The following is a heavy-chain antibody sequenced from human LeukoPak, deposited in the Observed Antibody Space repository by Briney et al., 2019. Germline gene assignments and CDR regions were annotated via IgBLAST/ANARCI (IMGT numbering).Heavy chain of an antibody. J-gene: IGHJ4*02. D-gene: IGHD5-12*01. Sequence: GGSLRLSCAASGFTFSSYGMHWVRHAPAKGLEWVAFIRYDESKTFYGDSVKGRFTVSRDNSKNTLYLQMNSLRAEDTAVYYCAKSHLPNSYSGTYYCDYWGQGTQVTVSS. CDR1: GFTFSSYG. CDR2: IRYDESKT. CDR3: AKSHLPNSYSGTYYCDY. V-gene: IGHV3-30*02.